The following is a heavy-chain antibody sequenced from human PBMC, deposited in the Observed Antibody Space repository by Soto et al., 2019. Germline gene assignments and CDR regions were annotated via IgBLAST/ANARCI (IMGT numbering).Heavy chain of an antibody. Sequence: XETPALTCAVSGYSMSSDYYWGWIRQPPGKGLEWIGSIYHSGSTYYNPSLKSRVTISVDTSKNQFSLKLSSVTAADTAVYYCARVTYYYDSSGYPPLAYWGQGTLVTVPS. D-gene: IGHD3-22*01. CDR3: ARVTYYYDSSGYPPLAY. V-gene: IGHV4-38-2*01. CDR1: GYSMSSDYY. CDR2: IYHSGST. J-gene: IGHJ4*02.